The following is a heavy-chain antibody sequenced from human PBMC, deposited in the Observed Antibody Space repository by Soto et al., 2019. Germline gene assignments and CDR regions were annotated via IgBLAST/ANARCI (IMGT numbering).Heavy chain of an antibody. D-gene: IGHD1-26*01. Sequence: PGGSLRLSCAASGFTFSSYAMSWVRQAPGKGLEWVSAISGSGGSTYYADSVKGRFTISRDNSKNTLYLQMYSLRAEDTAVYYCAKGGAFGYYYYMDVWGKGTTVTV. V-gene: IGHV3-23*01. J-gene: IGHJ6*03. CDR3: AKGGAFGYYYYMDV. CDR1: GFTFSSYA. CDR2: ISGSGGST.